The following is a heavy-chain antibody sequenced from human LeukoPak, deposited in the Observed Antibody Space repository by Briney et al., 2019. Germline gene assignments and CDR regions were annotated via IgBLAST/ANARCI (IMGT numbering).Heavy chain of an antibody. Sequence: ASETLSLTCAVYGGSFSGYYWSWIRQPPGKGLEWIGEINHSGSTNYNPSLKSRVTISVGTSKNQFSLKLSSVTAADTAVYYCARRYRLFSGSRMYYYDSSGHNWFDPWGQGTLVTVSS. CDR3: ARRYRLFSGSRMYYYDSSGHNWFDP. CDR1: GGSFSGYY. V-gene: IGHV4-34*01. J-gene: IGHJ5*02. D-gene: IGHD3-22*01. CDR2: INHSGST.